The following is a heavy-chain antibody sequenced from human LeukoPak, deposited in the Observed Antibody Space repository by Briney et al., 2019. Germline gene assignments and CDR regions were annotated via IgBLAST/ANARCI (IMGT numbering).Heavy chain of an antibody. CDR3: ARDLSGSYYVFDY. V-gene: IGHV3-21*01. D-gene: IGHD1-26*01. CDR1: GFTFSSYS. J-gene: IGHJ4*02. Sequence: GGSLRLSCAASGFTFSSYSMNWVRQAPGKGLEWASSISSSSSYIYYADSVKGRFTISRDNAKNSLYLQMNSLRAEDTAVYYCARDLSGSYYVFDYWGQGTLVTVSS. CDR2: ISSSSSYI.